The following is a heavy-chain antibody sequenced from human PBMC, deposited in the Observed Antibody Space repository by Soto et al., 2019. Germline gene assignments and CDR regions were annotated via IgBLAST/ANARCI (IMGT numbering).Heavy chain of an antibody. J-gene: IGHJ4*02. CDR3: VSRHIFGFPYGPFDC. D-gene: IGHD3-3*01. CDR2: ISYSGST. Sequence: SETLSLTCTVSGGSIRSGDYYWSWIRQPPGKGLESIGSISYSGSTYYNPSLKSRVTISVDSSKNQFSLKLNSVTAADTAVYYSVSRHIFGFPYGPFDCWSQGTLVTVSS. CDR1: GGSIRSGDYY. V-gene: IGHV4-30-4*01.